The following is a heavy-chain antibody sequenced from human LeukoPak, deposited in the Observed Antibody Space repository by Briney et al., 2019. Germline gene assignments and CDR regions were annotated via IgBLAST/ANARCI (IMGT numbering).Heavy chain of an antibody. V-gene: IGHV5-51*01. D-gene: IGHD2-21*01. CDR1: GYTFTSYW. J-gene: IGHJ4*02. Sequence: GESLKISCKASGYTFTSYWIGWVRQVSGKGLEWMAIINPGDSDTRYCPSFQGQVTLPADKTFCTAYLQWSSLKASDTAMYFGALGRRGGYCSFDFWGQGTLVTGSS. CDR3: ALGRRGGYCSFDF. CDR2: INPGDSDT.